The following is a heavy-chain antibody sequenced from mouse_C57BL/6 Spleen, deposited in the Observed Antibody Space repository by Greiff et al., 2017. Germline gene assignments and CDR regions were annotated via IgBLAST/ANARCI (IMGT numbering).Heavy chain of an antibody. V-gene: IGHV8-8*01. Sequence: VKLVESGPGILQPSQTLSLTCSFSGFSLSAFGMGVGWIRQPSGQGLVWLARIWWDDDKYYNPALKSRLTISKDNSKNQVFLKIANLDAEDTATYYCARAYGSSYAMDYWGQGTSVTVSS. CDR3: ARAYGSSYAMDY. J-gene: IGHJ4*01. CDR2: IWWDDDK. D-gene: IGHD1-1*01. CDR1: GFSLSAFGMG.